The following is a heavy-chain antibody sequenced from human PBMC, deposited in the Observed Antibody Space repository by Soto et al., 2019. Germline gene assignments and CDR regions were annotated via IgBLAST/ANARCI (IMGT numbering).Heavy chain of an antibody. Sequence: QVQLVQSGAEVKKPGASVKVSCKASGYTFTSYGISWVRQAPGQGLEWMGWISAYNGNTNYAQKLQGSVTMTTDTSTSTAYMERRSLRSDDTAVYYCARFPHFWSGPPNWFDPWGQGTLVTVSS. CDR2: ISAYNGNT. CDR1: GYTFTSYG. CDR3: ARFPHFWSGPPNWFDP. V-gene: IGHV1-18*01. J-gene: IGHJ5*02. D-gene: IGHD3-3*02.